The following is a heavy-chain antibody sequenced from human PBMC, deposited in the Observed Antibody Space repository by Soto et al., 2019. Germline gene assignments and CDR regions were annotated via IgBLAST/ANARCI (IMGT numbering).Heavy chain of an antibody. D-gene: IGHD2-15*01. CDR1: GYTFTSYG. CDR3: VVAAQPYSFAY. CDR2: ISAYNGNT. V-gene: IGHV1-18*01. J-gene: IGHJ4*02. Sequence: QVQLVQSGAEVKKPGASVKVSCKASGYTFTSYGISWVRQAPGQWLEWMGWISAYNGNTNYAQKLQGRVTMTTDTSTSTAYTELRSLRSDDTAVYYCVVAAQPYSFAYWGQGTLVSVSS.